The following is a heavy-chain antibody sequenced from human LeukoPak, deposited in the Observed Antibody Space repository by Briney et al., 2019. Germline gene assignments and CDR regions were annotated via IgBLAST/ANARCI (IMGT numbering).Heavy chain of an antibody. CDR3: AGIAAAGIRIY. J-gene: IGHJ4*02. D-gene: IGHD6-13*01. V-gene: IGHV4-39*07. Sequence: SETLSLTCTVSGGSISSSNYYWGWIRQPPGEGLEWIGNIYYLGSTYYNPSLKSRVTISVDTSKNQFSLKLSSVTAADTAVYYCAGIAAAGIRIYWGQGTLVTVSS. CDR1: GGSISSSNYY. CDR2: IYYLGST.